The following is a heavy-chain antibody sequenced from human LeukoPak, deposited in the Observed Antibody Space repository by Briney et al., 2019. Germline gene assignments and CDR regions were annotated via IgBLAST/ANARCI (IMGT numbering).Heavy chain of an antibody. Sequence: GGSLRLSCAASGFTFSSYSMNWVRQAPGKGLEWVSYISSSGSTIYYADSVKGRFTISRDNAKNSLYLQMNSLRAEDTAVYYCARRSRLVDYWGQGTLVTVSS. CDR1: GFTFSSYS. CDR2: ISSSGSTI. J-gene: IGHJ4*02. V-gene: IGHV3-48*04. CDR3: ARRSRLVDY. D-gene: IGHD5-12*01.